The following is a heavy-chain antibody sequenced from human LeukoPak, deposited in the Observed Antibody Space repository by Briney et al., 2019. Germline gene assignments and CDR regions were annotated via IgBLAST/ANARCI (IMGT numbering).Heavy chain of an antibody. CDR2: INHSGST. V-gene: IGHV4-34*01. D-gene: IGHD3-22*01. Sequence: PSETLSLTCAVYGGSFSGYYWSWIRQPPGKGLEWIGEINHSGSTNYNPSLKSRVTISVDTSKNQFSLKLSSVTAADTAVYYCARLGARGGDYYDSSGFLFWGQGTLVTVSS. CDR1: GGSFSGYY. CDR3: ARLGARGGDYYDSSGFLF. J-gene: IGHJ4*02.